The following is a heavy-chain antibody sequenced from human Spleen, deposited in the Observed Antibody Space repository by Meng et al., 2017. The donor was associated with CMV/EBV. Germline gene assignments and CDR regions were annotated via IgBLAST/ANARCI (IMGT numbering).Heavy chain of an antibody. D-gene: IGHD4-11*01. J-gene: IGHJ5*02. CDR1: EGTFSSFA. CDR2: ILPIFGTA. V-gene: IGHV1-69*05. CDR3: AREGGLGTTRIFDP. Sequence: ASEGTFSSFAISWVRQAPGQGLEWMGGILPIFGTANYAQRLQGRVTITTDESTNTAYMELRRLRYEDTAMYYCAREGGLGTTRIFDPWGQGTLVTVSS.